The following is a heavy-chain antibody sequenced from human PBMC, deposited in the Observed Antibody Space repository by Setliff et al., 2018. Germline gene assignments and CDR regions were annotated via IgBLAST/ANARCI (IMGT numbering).Heavy chain of an antibody. CDR1: GFTFSSYN. CDR3: AGDQKSFSAGTSFYY. CDR2: INSDGSTT. D-gene: IGHD6-13*01. V-gene: IGHV3-74*01. J-gene: IGHJ4*02. Sequence: PGGSLRLSCAASGFTFSSYNMDWVRQAPGKGLVWVSRINSDGSTTSFADSVKGRFTISRDNAKNTLYLQMNSLRAEDTAVYYCAGDQKSFSAGTSFYYWGQGTLVTVSS.